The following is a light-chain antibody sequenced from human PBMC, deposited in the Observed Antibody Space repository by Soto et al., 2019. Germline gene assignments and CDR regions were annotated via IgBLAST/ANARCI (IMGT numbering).Light chain of an antibody. J-gene: IGKJ4*01. CDR3: QQSYSTPLN. CDR1: QSISSY. V-gene: IGKV1-39*01. CDR2: AAS. Sequence: DIQMTQSPSSLSASVGDRVTITCRASQSISSYLNWYQQKPGKAPKLLIYAASSLQSGVPSRFSGSGSGTDFTLSISSLRPEDFAIYYCQQSYSTPLNCGGGTKVEIK.